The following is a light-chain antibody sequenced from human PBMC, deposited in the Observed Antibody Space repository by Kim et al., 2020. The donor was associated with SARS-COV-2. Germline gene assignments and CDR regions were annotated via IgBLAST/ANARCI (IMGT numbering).Light chain of an antibody. CDR1: SSNIGHNL. CDR3: ATWDDTLNGPV. V-gene: IGLV1-44*01. CDR2: SND. Sequence: GQRVTSTCSGTSSNIGHNLVNWYQHLPGTAPKLVIYSNDQRPSEVPDQFSGSKSGTSASLAISGLHSEHEGDYYCATWDDTLNGPVFGGGTQLTVL. J-gene: IGLJ2*01.